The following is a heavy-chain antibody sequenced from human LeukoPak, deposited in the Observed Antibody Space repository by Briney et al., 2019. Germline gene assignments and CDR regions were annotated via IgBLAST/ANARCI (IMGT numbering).Heavy chain of an antibody. D-gene: IGHD5-18*01. V-gene: IGHV4-31*03. Sequence: SETLSLTCTVSGGSISSGGYYWSWIRQHPGKGLEWIGYIYYSGSTYYNPSLKSRVTISVDTSKNQFSLKLSSVTAADTAVYYCAKGIGYSYGYPRDAFDIWGQGTMVTVSS. CDR1: GGSISSGGYY. CDR3: AKGIGYSYGYPRDAFDI. J-gene: IGHJ3*02. CDR2: IYYSGST.